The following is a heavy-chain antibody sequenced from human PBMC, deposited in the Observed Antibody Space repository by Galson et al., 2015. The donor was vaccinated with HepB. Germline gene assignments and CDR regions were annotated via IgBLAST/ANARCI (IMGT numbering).Heavy chain of an antibody. CDR2: IRSKAYGGTT. V-gene: IGHV3-49*03. D-gene: IGHD5-18*01. J-gene: IGHJ4*02. CDR3: TRASRAKDTAMARY. Sequence: SLRLSCAASGFTFGDYAMSWFRQAPGKGLEWVGFIRSKAYGGTTEYAASVKGRFTISRDDSKSIAYLQMNSLKTEDTAVYYCTRASRAKDTAMARYWGQGTLVTVSS. CDR1: GFTFGDYA.